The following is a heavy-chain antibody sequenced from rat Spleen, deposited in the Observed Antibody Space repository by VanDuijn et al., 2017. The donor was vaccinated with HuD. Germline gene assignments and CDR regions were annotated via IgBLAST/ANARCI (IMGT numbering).Heavy chain of an antibody. CDR2: SCNVGGT. J-gene: IGHJ4*01. D-gene: IGHD1-2*01. CDR1: GFSLTSYN. CDR3: ARAPGSGYVMDA. V-gene: IGHV2-41*01. Sequence: QVQLKESVPGLVQSSQTLSLTCTVAGFSLTSYNVHWVRQPPGKGLEWMGVSCNVGGTRYNSALKSRLSISKETSKSQVFLKMNSLQSEDTTNYYCARAPGSGYVMDAWGQGASVTVSS.